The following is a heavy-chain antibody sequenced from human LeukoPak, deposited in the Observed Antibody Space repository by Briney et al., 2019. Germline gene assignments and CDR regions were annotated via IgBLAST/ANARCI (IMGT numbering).Heavy chain of an antibody. D-gene: IGHD3-22*01. CDR3: ARHGRGSSGYLLD. CDR1: GCSISSYY. Sequence: SETLSLTCTVSGCSISSYYWSWIRQPPGKGLEWIGYIYYSGSTNYNPSLKSRVTISVDTSKNQFSLKLSSVTAADTAVYYCARHGRGSSGYLLDWGQGTLVTVSS. CDR2: IYYSGST. J-gene: IGHJ4*02. V-gene: IGHV4-59*08.